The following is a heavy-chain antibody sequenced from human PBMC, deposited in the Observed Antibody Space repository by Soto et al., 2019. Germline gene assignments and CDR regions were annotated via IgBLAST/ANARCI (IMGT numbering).Heavy chain of an antibody. CDR3: AGVTGDSVYYGMDV. J-gene: IGHJ6*02. V-gene: IGHV4-59*01. Sequence: SETLSLTCTVSGGSISSYYWSWIRQPPGKGLEWIGYIYYSGSTNYNPSLMSRVTISVDKSKNQFSLKLSSVTAADTAVYYCAGVTGDSVYYGMDVWGQGTTVTVSS. D-gene: IGHD2-21*02. CDR2: IYYSGST. CDR1: GGSISSYY.